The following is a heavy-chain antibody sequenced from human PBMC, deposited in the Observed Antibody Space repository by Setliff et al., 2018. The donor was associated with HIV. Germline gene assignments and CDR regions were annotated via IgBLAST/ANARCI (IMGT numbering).Heavy chain of an antibody. Sequence: SETLSLTCAVSGYSISSGYYWGWIRQPPGKGLEWIESFYHSGRTYYNPSLKSLVTTSVDTSKNQFSLRLSSVTAADTAVYYCSRSYCGGDCSLVVDTNWFDPWGQGTLVTVSA. CDR2: FYHSGRT. CDR1: GYSISSGYY. J-gene: IGHJ5*02. CDR3: SRSYCGGDCSLVVDTNWFDP. V-gene: IGHV4-38-2*01. D-gene: IGHD2-21*01.